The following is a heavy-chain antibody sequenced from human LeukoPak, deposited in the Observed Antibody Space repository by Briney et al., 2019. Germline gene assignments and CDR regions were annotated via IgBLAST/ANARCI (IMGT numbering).Heavy chain of an antibody. V-gene: IGHV4-39*01. CDR1: GGSISNNTSY. Sequence: KPSETLSLTCTVSGGSISNNTSYWGWIRQPPGKGLEWIASIYYSGSTYYNPALKSRLTISVDTSNNQFSLKLSSVIVTDTAVYYCARHEWIQYYMDVWGKGSTVTVSS. J-gene: IGHJ6*03. CDR2: IYYSGST. D-gene: IGHD5-18*01. CDR3: ARHEWIQYYMDV.